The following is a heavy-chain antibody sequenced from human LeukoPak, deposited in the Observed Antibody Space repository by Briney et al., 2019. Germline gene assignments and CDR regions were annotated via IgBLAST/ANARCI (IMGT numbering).Heavy chain of an antibody. CDR2: FDPEDGET. CDR1: GYTLTELS. Sequence: ASVKVSCKVSGYTLTELSMHWVRQAPGEGLEWMGGFDPEDGETIYAQKFQGRVTMTEDTSTDTAYMELSSLRSEDTAVYYCATDSKTAGYYYYGMDVWGQGTTVTVSS. V-gene: IGHV1-24*01. J-gene: IGHJ6*02. CDR3: ATDSKTAGYYYYGMDV. D-gene: IGHD1-14*01.